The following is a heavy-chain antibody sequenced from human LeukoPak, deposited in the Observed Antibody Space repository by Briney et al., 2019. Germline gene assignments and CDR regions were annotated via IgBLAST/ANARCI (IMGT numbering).Heavy chain of an antibody. CDR2: IYTSGST. CDR1: GGSISSYY. CDR3: ARDRVVVGATYHNWFDP. D-gene: IGHD1-26*01. J-gene: IGHJ5*02. V-gene: IGHV4-4*07. Sequence: TSETLSLTCTVSGGSISSYYWSWIRQPAGKGLEWIGRIYTSGSTNYNPSLKSRVTMSVDTSKNQFSLKLSSVTAADTAVYYCARDRVVVGATYHNWFDPWGQGTLVTVSS.